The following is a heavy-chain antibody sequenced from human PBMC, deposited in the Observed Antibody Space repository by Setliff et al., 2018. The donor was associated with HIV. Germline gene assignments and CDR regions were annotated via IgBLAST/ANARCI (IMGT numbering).Heavy chain of an antibody. D-gene: IGHD5-18*01. J-gene: IGHJ4*02. CDR1: GGSFSGCY. V-gene: IGHV4-34*01. CDR2: INHSGST. Sequence: SETLSLTCAVYGGSFSGCYWSWIRQPPGKGLEWIGEINHSGSTNYNPSLKSRVTISVDTSKNQFSLKLSSVTAADTAVYYCARGYSLIDYWGQGTLVTVSS. CDR3: ARGYSLIDY.